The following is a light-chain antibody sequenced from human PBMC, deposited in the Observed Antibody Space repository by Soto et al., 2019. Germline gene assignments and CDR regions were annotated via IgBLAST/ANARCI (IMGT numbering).Light chain of an antibody. Sequence: IQMTQSPSTLSASVGDRVTITCRASETVNSWLAWYHQNPGKAPNLLIYKASNLESGVPSRFSGSGSGTEFTLTISSLQPDDFATYYCQQYNSYPLTFGGGTKVEIK. CDR1: ETVNSW. CDR2: KAS. J-gene: IGKJ4*01. V-gene: IGKV1-5*03. CDR3: QQYNSYPLT.